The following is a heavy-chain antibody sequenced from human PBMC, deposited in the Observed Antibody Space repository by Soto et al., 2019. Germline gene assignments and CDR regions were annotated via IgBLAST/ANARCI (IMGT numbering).Heavy chain of an antibody. CDR1: GFTFSSYG. V-gene: IGHV3-30*18. Sequence: QVQLVESGGGVVQPGRSLRLSCAASGFTFSSYGMHWVRQAPGKGLEWVAVISYDGSNKYYADSVKGRFTISRDNSKNTLYLQMNSRRAEDTAVYYCAKVAGNYGDYAFDYWGQGNLVTVSS. D-gene: IGHD4-17*01. J-gene: IGHJ4*02. CDR3: AKVAGNYGDYAFDY. CDR2: ISYDGSNK.